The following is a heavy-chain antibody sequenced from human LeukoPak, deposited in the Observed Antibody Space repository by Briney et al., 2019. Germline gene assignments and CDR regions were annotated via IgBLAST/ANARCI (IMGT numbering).Heavy chain of an antibody. Sequence: PGGSLRLSCAASGFTFSSYAMHWVRQAPGKGLEYVSAISSNGGSTYYANSVKGRFTISRDNSKNTLYLQMGSLRAEDMAVYYCARGVGSDSSGWWEYWGQGTLVTVSS. V-gene: IGHV3-64*01. CDR2: ISSNGGST. J-gene: IGHJ4*02. D-gene: IGHD6-19*01. CDR1: GFTFSSYA. CDR3: ARGVGSDSSGWWEY.